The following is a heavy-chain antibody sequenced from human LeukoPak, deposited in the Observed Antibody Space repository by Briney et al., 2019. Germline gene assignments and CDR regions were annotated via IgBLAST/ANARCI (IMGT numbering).Heavy chain of an antibody. CDR1: GFTFSSYA. CDR2: MSFDGAHI. D-gene: IGHD3-10*02. V-gene: IGHV3-30-3*01. J-gene: IGHJ6*02. CDR3: ARCSGYGMDV. Sequence: GGSLRLSCAASGFTFSSYAMHWVRQAPGEGLEWVAVMSFDGAHIYYADSVKGRFTISRDNSKNTLYLQMNSLRAEDTAVYYYARCSGYGMDVWGQGTTVTVSS.